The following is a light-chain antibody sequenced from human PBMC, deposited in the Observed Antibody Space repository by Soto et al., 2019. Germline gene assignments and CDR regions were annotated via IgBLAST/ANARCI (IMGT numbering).Light chain of an antibody. Sequence: QSVLTQPASVSGSPGQSITISCTGTSSDVGGYNLVSWYQQHPGKAPKLMIYEVTNRPSGVSNRFSGSKSGNTASLTISGLQAEDEADYYCSSYTSFSTLFGTGTKVT. V-gene: IGLV2-14*01. CDR1: SSDVGGYNL. CDR2: EVT. CDR3: SSYTSFSTL. J-gene: IGLJ1*01.